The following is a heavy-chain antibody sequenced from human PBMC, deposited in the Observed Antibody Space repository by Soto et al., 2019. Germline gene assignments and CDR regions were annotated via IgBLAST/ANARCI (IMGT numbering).Heavy chain of an antibody. CDR1: GFTFSSYG. CDR2: ITQDGSEK. V-gene: IGHV3-7*01. CDR3: ARGSHYGDYQSAFDI. D-gene: IGHD4-17*01. Sequence: PGGSLRLSCAASGFTFSSYGMHWVRQAPGKGLEWVANITQDGSEKYYVDSVKGRFTISRDNAKNSLYLQMNSLRAEDTAVYYCARGSHYGDYQSAFDIWGQGTMVTVSS. J-gene: IGHJ3*02.